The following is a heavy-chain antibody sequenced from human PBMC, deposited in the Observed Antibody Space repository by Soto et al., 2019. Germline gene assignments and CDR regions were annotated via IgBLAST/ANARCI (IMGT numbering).Heavy chain of an antibody. CDR1: GGYISSGGYY. Sequence: NPSETLSLTCTVSGGYISSGGYYWSWIRQHPGKGLEWIGYIYHSGSTYSNPSLKSRVTISVDTSKNQFSLKLSSVTAADTAVYYCARAYYGSGSLPYYLESWGQGTPVTVSS. CDR2: IYHSGST. J-gene: IGHJ4*02. D-gene: IGHD3-10*01. CDR3: ARAYYGSGSLPYYLES. V-gene: IGHV4-31*03.